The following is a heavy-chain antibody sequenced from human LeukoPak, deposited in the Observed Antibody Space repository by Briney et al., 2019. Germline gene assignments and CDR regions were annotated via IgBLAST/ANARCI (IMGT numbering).Heavy chain of an antibody. J-gene: IGHJ4*02. V-gene: IGHV4-4*02. CDR1: GGSITSTNW. CDR3: SGENGAFSPFGY. CDR2: ISLNGVT. D-gene: IGHD2-8*01. Sequence: SGTLSLTCGVSGGSITSTNWWSWVRQTPGQGLEWIGEISLNGVTNYNPSLNSRVTMLLDTSRNHLSLNLTSVTAADTAAYYCSGENGAFSPFGYWGQGTLVTVPS.